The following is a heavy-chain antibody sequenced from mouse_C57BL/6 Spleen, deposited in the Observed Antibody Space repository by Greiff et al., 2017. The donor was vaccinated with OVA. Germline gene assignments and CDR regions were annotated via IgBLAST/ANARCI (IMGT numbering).Heavy chain of an antibody. CDR3: ARNGDYDYDGMDY. CDR1: GFSLTSYG. D-gene: IGHD2-4*01. Sequence: VKLKESGPGLVQPSQSLSITCTVSGFSLTSYGVHWVRQSPGKGLEWLGVIWSGGSTDYNAAFISRLSISRDNSKSQVFFKMNSLQADDTAIYYCARNGDYDYDGMDYWGQGTSVTVSS. V-gene: IGHV2-2*01. J-gene: IGHJ4*01. CDR2: IWSGGST.